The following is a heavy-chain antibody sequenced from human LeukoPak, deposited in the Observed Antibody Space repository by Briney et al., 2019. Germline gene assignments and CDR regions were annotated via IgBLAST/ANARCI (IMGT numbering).Heavy chain of an antibody. Sequence: GESLRLSCTASGFTFSTCGMHWVRQTPGKGLEWVAVIWYDGSTQHYADSVKGRFTISRDNSKKTLFLQLNSLRAEDTAVYYCAKDARRTNGWYYFDYWGQGALVTVSS. CDR3: AKDARRTNGWYYFDY. D-gene: IGHD6-19*01. CDR2: IWYDGSTQ. J-gene: IGHJ4*02. CDR1: GFTFSTCG. V-gene: IGHV3-33*06.